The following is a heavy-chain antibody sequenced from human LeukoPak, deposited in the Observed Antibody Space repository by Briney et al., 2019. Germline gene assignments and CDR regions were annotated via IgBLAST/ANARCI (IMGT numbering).Heavy chain of an antibody. V-gene: IGHV1-2*02. J-gene: IGHJ4*02. CDR1: GYTFTGYY. CDR3: ARAGLGFLRGFDY. Sequence: ASVKVSCKASGYTFTGYYMHWVRQAPGQGLEWMGWINPNSGGTNYAQKFQGRVTMIRDTSISTAYMELSRLRSDDTAVYYCARAGLGFLRGFDYWGQGTLVTVSS. CDR2: INPNSGGT. D-gene: IGHD3-16*01.